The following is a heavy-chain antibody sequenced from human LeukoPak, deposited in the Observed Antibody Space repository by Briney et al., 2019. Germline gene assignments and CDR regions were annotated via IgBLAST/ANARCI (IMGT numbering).Heavy chain of an antibody. CDR3: ARVGDSGYYLEY. J-gene: IGHJ4*02. Sequence: SETLSLTCAVDGGSLSVYYWSRVRQPPGKGLEWIGEINHSGSTNYNPSLKSRVTISVDTSKNQFSLKLSSVTAADTALYYCARVGDSGYYLEYWGQGTLVTVSS. CDR2: INHSGST. CDR1: GGSLSVYY. V-gene: IGHV4-34*01. D-gene: IGHD3-22*01.